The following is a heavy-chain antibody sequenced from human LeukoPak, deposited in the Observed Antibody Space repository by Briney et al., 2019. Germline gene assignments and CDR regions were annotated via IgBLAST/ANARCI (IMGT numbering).Heavy chain of an antibody. CDR1: GFTFSGSA. D-gene: IGHD3-3*01. V-gene: IGHV3-73*01. CDR3: TRNYDYNFDY. Sequence: GGSLRLSCAASGFTFSGSAMHWVRQASGKGLEWVGRIRSKANSYATAYAASVKGRFTISRDDSKNTAYLRMNSLKTEDTAVYYCTRNYDYNFDYWGQGTLDTVSS. J-gene: IGHJ4*02. CDR2: IRSKANSYAT.